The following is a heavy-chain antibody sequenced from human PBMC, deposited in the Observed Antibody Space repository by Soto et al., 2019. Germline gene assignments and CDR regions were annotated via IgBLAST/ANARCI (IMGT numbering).Heavy chain of an antibody. Sequence: QVELVESGGGVVQSGGSLRLSCAAPGFSFSIHALHWIRQAPGEGLEWVAVMSPNGDNQYYADSVKGRFTISRDTSKSTLSLQMTSLRPEDTAVYYSASGAAFYYDTSRYWGQGTLVTVSS. V-gene: IGHV3-30-3*01. CDR2: MSPNGDNQ. J-gene: IGHJ4*02. D-gene: IGHD3-22*01. CDR1: GFSFSIHA. CDR3: ASGAAFYYDTSRY.